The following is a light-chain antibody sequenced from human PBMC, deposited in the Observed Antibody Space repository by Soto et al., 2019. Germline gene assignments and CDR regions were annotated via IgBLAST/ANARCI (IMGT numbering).Light chain of an antibody. CDR1: SSDVGSYNL. J-gene: IGLJ1*01. Sequence: QSALTQPASVSGSLGQSITISCTGTSSDVGSYNLVSWYQQHPGKAPKVMIYEDNKRPSGASNRFSGSKSGNTASLTISGLQAEDEADYYCCSYAGSSTYYVFGTGTKLTVL. V-gene: IGLV2-23*01. CDR2: EDN. CDR3: CSYAGSSTYYV.